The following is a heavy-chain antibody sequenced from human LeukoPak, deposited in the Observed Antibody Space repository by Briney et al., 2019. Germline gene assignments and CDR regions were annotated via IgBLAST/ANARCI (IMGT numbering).Heavy chain of an antibody. V-gene: IGHV4-59*08. CDR3: ARHSPVAPLDY. Sequence: SETLSLTCTVSGGSIGSYYWSWIRQPPGKGLEWIGHIYYSGSTNYNPSLKSRVTISVDTSKNQFSLKLSSVTAADTAVYYCARHSPVAPLDYWGQGTLVTVSS. CDR1: GGSIGSYY. J-gene: IGHJ4*02. D-gene: IGHD6-19*01. CDR2: IYYSGST.